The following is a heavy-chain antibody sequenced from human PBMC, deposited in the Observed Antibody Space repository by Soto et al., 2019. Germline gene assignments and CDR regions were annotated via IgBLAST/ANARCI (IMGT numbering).Heavy chain of an antibody. J-gene: IGHJ3*02. D-gene: IGHD4-17*01. CDR3: AEGGRMTTVGGAFDI. V-gene: IGHV4-39*01. CDR2: IYYSGST. CDR1: GGSISSSSYY. Sequence: TSETLSLTCTVSGGSISSSSYYWGWIRQPPGKGLEWIGSIYYSGSTYYNPSLKSRVTISVDTSKNQFSLKLSSVTAADTAVYYCAEGGRMTTVGGAFDIWGQGTMVTVSS.